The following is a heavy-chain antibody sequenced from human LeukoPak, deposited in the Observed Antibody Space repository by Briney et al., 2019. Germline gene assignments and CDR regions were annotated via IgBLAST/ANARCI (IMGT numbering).Heavy chain of an antibody. V-gene: IGHV4-39*07. CDR1: GGSLSSSDYH. CDR2: MYYGGST. Sequence: PSETLSLTCTVSGGSLSSSDYHWGWIRQPPGKGLEWIGSMYYGGSTYYNPSLKSRVTISVDTSKNQFSLKLSSVTAADTAVYYCCIAAAAHHYGMDVWGQGTTVTVSS. CDR3: CIAAAAHHYGMDV. D-gene: IGHD6-13*01. J-gene: IGHJ6*02.